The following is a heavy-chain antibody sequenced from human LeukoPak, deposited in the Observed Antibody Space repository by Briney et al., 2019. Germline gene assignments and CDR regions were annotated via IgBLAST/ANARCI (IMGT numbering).Heavy chain of an antibody. CDR2: INREGNEE. CDR3: ARVGTWELDF. D-gene: IGHD1-26*01. CDR1: GFAFSDYW. Sequence: GGSLRLSCATFGFAFSDYWMTWVRQVPGKGLEWVANINREGNEEYYVDSVKGRFTISRDNAKNSVDLQMDSLRVEDTAAYYCARVGTWELDFWGQGTLVTVSS. J-gene: IGHJ4*02. V-gene: IGHV3-7*01.